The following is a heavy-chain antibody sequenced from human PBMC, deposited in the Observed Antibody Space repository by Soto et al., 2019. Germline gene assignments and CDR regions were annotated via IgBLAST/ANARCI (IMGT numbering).Heavy chain of an antibody. D-gene: IGHD3-10*01. Sequence: EVQLLESGGGLVQPGGSLRLSCAASGFTFNNYAMTWVRQAPGKGLEWVSAISGGGDTTSYADSVKGRFTVSRDGSKNTLYLQVSSLRGEDTALYYCAKGRGGSGSLNPRVHFWGQGSLVTVSS. CDR1: GFTFNNYA. CDR2: ISGGGDTT. CDR3: AKGRGGSGSLNPRVHF. V-gene: IGHV3-23*01. J-gene: IGHJ4*02.